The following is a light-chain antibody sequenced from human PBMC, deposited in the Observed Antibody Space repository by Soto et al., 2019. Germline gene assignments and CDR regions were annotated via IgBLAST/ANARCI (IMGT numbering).Light chain of an antibody. CDR3: CSYAGSYNYV. CDR2: DVS. V-gene: IGLV2-11*01. J-gene: IGLJ1*01. Sequence: QSVLTQPRSVSGSPGQSVTISCTGTSSDVGGYNYVSWFQQHPGKAPQLMIYDVSKRPSGVPDRFSGSKSGNTASLTISGLQAEDEADYYCCSYAGSYNYVFGTGTKLTVL. CDR1: SSDVGGYNY.